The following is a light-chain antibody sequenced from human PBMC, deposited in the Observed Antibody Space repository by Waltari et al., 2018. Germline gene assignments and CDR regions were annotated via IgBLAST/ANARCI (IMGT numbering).Light chain of an antibody. Sequence: EFVLKQSPGTLSLSPGERATLSCRASPSVRSSSLVWYPQKPGQAPRLLIYGASTRATGIPDRFSGSGSGTDFTLTISRLEPEDFAVYYCHQYGSSYTFGQGTNLEIK. CDR3: HQYGSSYT. J-gene: IGKJ2*01. CDR2: GAS. V-gene: IGKV3-20*01. CDR1: PSVRSSS.